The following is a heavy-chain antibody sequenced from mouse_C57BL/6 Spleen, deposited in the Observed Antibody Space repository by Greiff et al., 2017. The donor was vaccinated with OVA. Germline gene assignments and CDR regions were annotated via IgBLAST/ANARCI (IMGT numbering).Heavy chain of an antibody. CDR2: ISPRSGHT. Sequence: QVQLQQSGAELARPGASVKLSCKASGYTFTSYGISWVKQRTGQGLAWIGEISPRSGHTYYNEKFKGKATLTADKSSSTAYMELRSLTSEDSAVYFCAREDYHGGYSNYFDYWGQGTTLTVSS. CDR1: GYTFTSYG. D-gene: IGHD1-2*01. J-gene: IGHJ2*01. V-gene: IGHV1-81*01. CDR3: AREDYHGGYSNYFDY.